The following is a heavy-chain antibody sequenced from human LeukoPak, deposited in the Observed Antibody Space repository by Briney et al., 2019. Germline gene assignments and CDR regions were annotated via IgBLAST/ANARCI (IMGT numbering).Heavy chain of an antibody. CDR2: VRGSGTDT. V-gene: IGHV3-23*01. J-gene: IGHJ4*02. CDR3: AKTSRANSAYDSPFDY. CDR1: GFTFSTYA. D-gene: IGHD5-12*01. Sequence: PGGSLRLSCAASGFTFSTYAMSWVRQAPGKGLEWVSAVRGSGTDTYHADSVKGRFTFSRDNSKNTLYLQMNSLRAEDTAIYYCAKTSRANSAYDSPFDYWGQGTLVTVSS.